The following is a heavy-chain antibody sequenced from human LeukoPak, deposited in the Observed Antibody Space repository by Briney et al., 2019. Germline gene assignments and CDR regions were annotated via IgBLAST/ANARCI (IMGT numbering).Heavy chain of an antibody. CDR1: GYTFTGYY. CDR2: INPNSGGT. Sequence: ASVKVSCKASGYTFTGYYMHWVRQAPGQGLEWMGWINPNSGGTNYAQKFQGRVTMTRDTSISTAYMELSRLRSDDTAVYYCARDYIVVVPAATREYYYYYMDVWGKGTTVTVSS. V-gene: IGHV1-2*02. J-gene: IGHJ6*03. CDR3: ARDYIVVVPAATREYYYYYMDV. D-gene: IGHD2-2*01.